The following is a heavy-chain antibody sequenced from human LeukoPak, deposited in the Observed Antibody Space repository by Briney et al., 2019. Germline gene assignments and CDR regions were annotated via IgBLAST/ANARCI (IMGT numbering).Heavy chain of an antibody. V-gene: IGHV3-7*01. Sequence: GGSLRLSCAVSGFTFTSYWMNWVRQAPGKGLEWVASIRQDGGEKYYVDSVKGRFTISRDNTKNSLYLQMSSLRAEDTAVYYCPRDGTAASLYFDLWGQGTLVTVSS. D-gene: IGHD6-6*01. J-gene: IGHJ4*01. CDR1: GFTFTSYW. CDR2: IRQDGGEK. CDR3: PRDGTAASLYFDL.